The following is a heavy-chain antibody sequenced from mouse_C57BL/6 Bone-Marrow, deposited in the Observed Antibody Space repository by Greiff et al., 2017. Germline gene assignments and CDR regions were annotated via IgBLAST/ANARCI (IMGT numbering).Heavy chain of an antibody. CDR2: ISGGGGNT. D-gene: IGHD1-1*01. J-gene: IGHJ1*03. CDR1: GFTFSSYT. V-gene: IGHV5-9*01. Sequence: EVQRVESGGGLVKPGGSLKLSCAASGFTFSSYTMSWVRQTPEKRLQWVAAISGGGGNTYYPDSVKGRVTISRDNDKNILYLQMSSLRSEDTALYYCSRQVTTVLATKYFDVWGTGTTVTVSS. CDR3: SRQVTTVLATKYFDV.